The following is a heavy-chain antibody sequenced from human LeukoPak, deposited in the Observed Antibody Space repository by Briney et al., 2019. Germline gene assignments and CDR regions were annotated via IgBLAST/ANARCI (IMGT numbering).Heavy chain of an antibody. V-gene: IGHV1-69*05. CDR2: IIPIFGTA. J-gene: IGHJ6*03. D-gene: IGHD3-22*01. Sequence: SVKVSCKASGGTFSSYAISWVRQAPGQGLEWMGRIIPIFGTANYAQKFQGRVTITTDESTSTAYMELSSLRSEDTAVYYCASGGYGYYYYYMDVWGKVTTVTVSS. CDR3: ASGGYGYYYYYMDV. CDR1: GGTFSSYA.